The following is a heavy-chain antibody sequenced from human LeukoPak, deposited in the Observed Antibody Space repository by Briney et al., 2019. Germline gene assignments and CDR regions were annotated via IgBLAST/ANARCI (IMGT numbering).Heavy chain of an antibody. CDR3: ARSNRDAFDM. D-gene: IGHD2/OR15-2a*01. CDR1: GFPFSRYE. J-gene: IGHJ3*02. CDR2: ISSSGTTK. V-gene: IGHV3-48*03. Sequence: GGSQRLSCAPSGFPFSRYEMICVRRCPEKGVEWVSYISSSGTTKCDADSVQVRFTLSRDNAKKSLSLQMNSLRGEDTAIYCCARSNRDAFDMWGQGTVVTVSS.